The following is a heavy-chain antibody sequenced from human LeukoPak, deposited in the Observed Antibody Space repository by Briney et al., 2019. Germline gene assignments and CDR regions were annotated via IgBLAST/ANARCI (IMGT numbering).Heavy chain of an antibody. Sequence: GGSLRLSCAASGFTFSSYAMSWVRQAPGKGLEWVSGISGSGANTYYADSVKGRFTISRDNAKNSLYLQMNSLRAEDTAVYYCAAEVSPKVFDYRGQGTLVTVSS. CDR2: ISGSGANT. CDR1: GFTFSSYA. J-gene: IGHJ4*02. V-gene: IGHV3-23*01. CDR3: AAEVSPKVFDY.